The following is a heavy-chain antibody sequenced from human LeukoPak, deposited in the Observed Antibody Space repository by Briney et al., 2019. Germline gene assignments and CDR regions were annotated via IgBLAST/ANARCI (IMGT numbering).Heavy chain of an antibody. V-gene: IGHV5-51*01. Sequence: GESLKISCKGSGYSFTRYWIGWVRQMSGKGLECMGIIYPGDSDTRYSPSFQGQVTISADKSISTADLQWRSLKASDTAMYYCARWGTVTRFVVDYWGQGTLVTVSS. CDR1: GYSFTRYW. J-gene: IGHJ4*02. CDR3: ARWGTVTRFVVDY. D-gene: IGHD4-17*01. CDR2: IYPGDSDT.